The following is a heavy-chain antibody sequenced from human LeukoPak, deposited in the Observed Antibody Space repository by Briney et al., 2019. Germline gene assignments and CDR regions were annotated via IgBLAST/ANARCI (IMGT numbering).Heavy chain of an antibody. V-gene: IGHV3-74*01. J-gene: IGHJ4*02. CDR3: AREAVPAGVDD. CDR2: INADGSST. CDR1: GFSFSNYW. Sequence: PGGSLRLSCAASGFSFSNYWMHWVRQIPGKGLVWVSRINADGSSTGSADFVKGRFTISRDNAKNTVFLQMNSLRAEDTAVYYCAREAVPAGVDDWGQGTLVTVSS.